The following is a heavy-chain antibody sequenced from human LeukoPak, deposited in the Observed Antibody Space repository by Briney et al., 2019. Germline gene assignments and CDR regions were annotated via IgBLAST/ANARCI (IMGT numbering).Heavy chain of an antibody. V-gene: IGHV3-48*04. D-gene: IGHD3-10*02. Sequence: GGSLRLSCAASGFIFSSYTMNWVRQAPGKGLEWVSYISSSGSTIYYADSVRGRFTISRDNAKNSLYLQMNSLRAEDTAVYYCAELGITMIGGVWGKGTTVTISS. J-gene: IGHJ6*04. CDR1: GFIFSSYT. CDR3: AELGITMIGGV. CDR2: ISSSGSTI.